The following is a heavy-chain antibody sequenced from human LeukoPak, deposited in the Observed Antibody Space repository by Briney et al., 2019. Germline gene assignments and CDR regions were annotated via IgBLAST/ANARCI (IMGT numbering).Heavy chain of an antibody. CDR1: GGSFSGYY. D-gene: IGHD3-16*01. V-gene: IGHV4-34*01. CDR2: INHSGST. Sequence: SETLTLTCAVYGGSFSGYYWSWIRQPPGKGLEWIGEINHSGSTNYNPSLKSRVTISVDTSKNQFSLKLSSVTAADTAVYYCARTRTLSDYWGQGTLVTVSS. CDR3: ARTRTLSDY. J-gene: IGHJ4*02.